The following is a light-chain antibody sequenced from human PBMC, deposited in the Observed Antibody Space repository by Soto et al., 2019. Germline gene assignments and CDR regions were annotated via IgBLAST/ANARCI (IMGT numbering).Light chain of an antibody. CDR3: SSYAGRTLYV. CDR2: EVT. CDR1: SSDVGGYDY. V-gene: IGLV2-8*01. Sequence: QSVLTQPPSASGSPGQSVTIPCTGTSSDVGGYDYVSWYQQRPGKAPKLLIHEVTKRPSGVPDRFSGSKSGNTASPTVSGLQAEDEADYYCSSYAGRTLYVFGTGTKVTVL. J-gene: IGLJ1*01.